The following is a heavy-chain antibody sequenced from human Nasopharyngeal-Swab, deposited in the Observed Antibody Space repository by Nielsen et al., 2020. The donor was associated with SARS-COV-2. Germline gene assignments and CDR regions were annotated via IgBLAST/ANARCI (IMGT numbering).Heavy chain of an antibody. D-gene: IGHD3-10*01. J-gene: IGHJ6*02. CDR3: ARMEFYYGSAGFTSPHYYYAMDV. CDR2: IIPILDIT. Sequence: WVRQAPGQGLEWMGRIIPILDITNYAQKFQGRVTITADKSTYTAYMELSSLRSEDTAIYYCARMEFYYGSAGFTSPHYYYAMDVWGQGTTVTSP. V-gene: IGHV1-69*02.